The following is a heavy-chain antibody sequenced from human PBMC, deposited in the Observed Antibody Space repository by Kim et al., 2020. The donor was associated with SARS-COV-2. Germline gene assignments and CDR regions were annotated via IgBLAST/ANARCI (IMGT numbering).Heavy chain of an antibody. D-gene: IGHD2-2*01. CDR3: ARAPGLVVPAAIESPWFDP. V-gene: IGHV4-59*01. J-gene: IGHJ5*02. Sequence: RVTISVDTSKNQFSLKLSSVTAADTAVYYCARAPGLVVPAAIESPWFDPWGQGTLVTVSS.